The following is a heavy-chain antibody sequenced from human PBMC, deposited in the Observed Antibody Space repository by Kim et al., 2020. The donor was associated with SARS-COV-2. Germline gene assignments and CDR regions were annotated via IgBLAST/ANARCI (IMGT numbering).Heavy chain of an antibody. Sequence: SETLSLTCTVSGGSISSGDYYWSWIRQPPGKGLEWIGYTYYSGSTYYNSSLERRVTISVDTSKNQFSLKLSSVTAADTAVYYCARDGSGGASDNWFDPWGQGTLVTVSS. CDR2: TYYSGST. J-gene: IGHJ5*02. V-gene: IGHV4-30-4*01. CDR1: GGSISSGDYY. D-gene: IGHD1-26*01. CDR3: ARDGSGGASDNWFDP.